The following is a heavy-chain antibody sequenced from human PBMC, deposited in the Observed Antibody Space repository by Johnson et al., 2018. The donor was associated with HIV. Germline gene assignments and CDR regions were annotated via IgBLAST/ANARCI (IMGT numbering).Heavy chain of an antibody. CDR1: GFTFDDYA. CDR2: ISWHSGSI. J-gene: IGHJ3*02. V-gene: IGHV3-9*01. D-gene: IGHD2-21*01. CDR3: AKEVAYCGGDCYSGAFGI. Sequence: DVPLVESGGGLVQPGRSLRLSCAASGFTFDDYALHWVRQAPGKGLEWVSGISWHSGSIGYADSVKGRFTISRDNAKNSLYLQMNSLRAEDTALYYCAKEVAYCGGDCYSGAFGIWGQGTMVTVSS.